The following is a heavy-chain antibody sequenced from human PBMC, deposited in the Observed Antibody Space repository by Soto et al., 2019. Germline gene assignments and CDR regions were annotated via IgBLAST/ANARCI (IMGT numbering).Heavy chain of an antibody. CDR3: ERDLGGWPDY. V-gene: IGHV1-3*01. Sequence: ASVKVSCKTSGYTFTSYAMHWVRQAPGQRLEWMGWINAGNGNTKYSQKFQGRVTITIDTSASTAYMELSSLRSEDTAIYYCERDLGGWPDYWGQGTLVTVSS. CDR2: INAGNGNT. D-gene: IGHD6-19*01. CDR1: GYTFTSYA. J-gene: IGHJ4*02.